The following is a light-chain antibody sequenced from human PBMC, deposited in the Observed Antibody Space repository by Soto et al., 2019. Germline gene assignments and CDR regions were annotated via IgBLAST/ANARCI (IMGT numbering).Light chain of an antibody. CDR2: DNN. Sequence: SVLTQPPSVSAAPGQKVAISCSGSGSNIGTYYVSWYQHVPGAAPKLLIYDNNERPSGIPDRFSGSKSGTSATLGISGLQTEDEADYHCGTWDSSLSAVVFGGGTKVTVL. V-gene: IGLV1-51*01. CDR1: GSNIGTYY. CDR3: GTWDSSLSAVV. J-gene: IGLJ2*01.